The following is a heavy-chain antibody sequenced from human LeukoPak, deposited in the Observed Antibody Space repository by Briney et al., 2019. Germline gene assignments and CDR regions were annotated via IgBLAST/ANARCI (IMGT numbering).Heavy chain of an antibody. CDR1: GYTFTSYD. CDR2: KNPNSGNT. Sequence: ASVKVSCKASGYTFTSYDINWVRQAPGQGLERMGWKNPNSGNTVYAQKFQGRVTMTRNTSISTAYMELNSLRSEDTAVYHCARGRGIGEGYWRQGTLVTVPS. CDR3: ARGRGIGEGY. V-gene: IGHV1-8*01. D-gene: IGHD3-10*01. J-gene: IGHJ4*02.